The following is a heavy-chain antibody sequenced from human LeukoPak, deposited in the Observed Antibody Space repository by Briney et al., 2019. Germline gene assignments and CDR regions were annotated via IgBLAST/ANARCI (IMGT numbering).Heavy chain of an antibody. V-gene: IGHV4-34*01. CDR2: INHSGST. D-gene: IGHD3-10*01. CDR3: ARGAPYYYGSGSTFDY. CDR1: GGSFSGYY. J-gene: IGHJ4*02. Sequence: SETLSLTCAVYGGSFSGYYWSWIRQPPGKGLEWIGEINHSGSTNYNPSLKSRVTISVDTSKNQFSLKLSSVTAADTAVYYCARGAPYYYGSGSTFDYWGQGTQVTVSS.